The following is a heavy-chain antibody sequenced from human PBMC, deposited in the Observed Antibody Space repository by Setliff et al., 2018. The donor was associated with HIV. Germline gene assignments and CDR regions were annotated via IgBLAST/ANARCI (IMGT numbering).Heavy chain of an antibody. V-gene: IGHV1-18*01. D-gene: IGHD3-16*01. J-gene: IGHJ4*02. CDR2: ISGYNGQT. CDR1: GYNFDSFA. Sequence: ASVKVSCKASGYNFDSFAVIWVRQAPGQGLEWMGWISGYNGQTKDAQKFQGRLTMTTDTSTSTSYLELRSLTSDDTAIYYCARAIYGGFDRWGQGSLVTVSS. CDR3: ARAIYGGFDR.